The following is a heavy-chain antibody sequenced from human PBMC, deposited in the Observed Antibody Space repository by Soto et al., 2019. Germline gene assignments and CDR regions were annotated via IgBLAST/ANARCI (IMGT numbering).Heavy chain of an antibody. J-gene: IGHJ4*02. CDR2: ISSSGDSP. V-gene: IGHV3-23*01. CDR1: GFTFSTYS. Sequence: EVQLLESGGGLVQPGGSLRLSCAASGFTFSTYSMNWVRQAPGKGLGWVSAISSSGDSPNYADSVKGRFTVSRDNSKNTLYLQMNSLRVEDTARYYCARNTIPRPHYWGQGTLVTVSS. CDR3: ARNTIPRPHY. D-gene: IGHD1-1*01.